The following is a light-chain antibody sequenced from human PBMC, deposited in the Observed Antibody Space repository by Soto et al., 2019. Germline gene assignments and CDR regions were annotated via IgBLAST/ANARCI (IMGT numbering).Light chain of an antibody. V-gene: IGKV3-20*01. CDR1: QSVSSSY. CDR2: GAS. CDR3: QQYGSSPPKT. Sequence: IVLTQSPGTLSLSPWERATLSCRASQSVSSSYLAWHQQKPGQAPRLLIYGASSRATGIPDRFSGSGSGTDFTLTISRLEPEDFAVYYCQQYGSSPPKTFGQGTKVDIK. J-gene: IGKJ1*01.